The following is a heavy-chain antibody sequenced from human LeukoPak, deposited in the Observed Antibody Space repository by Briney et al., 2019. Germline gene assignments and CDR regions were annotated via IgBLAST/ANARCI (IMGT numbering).Heavy chain of an antibody. Sequence: GGSLRLSCAASGFTFSSYGMHWVRQAPGKGLAWVAFIGHEGTNKYYADSVKGRFTISRDNCKNTLYLQMNSLRAEDTAVYYCVKDGHWTFDYWGQGTLVTVSS. CDR3: VKDGHWTFDY. CDR1: GFTFSSYG. CDR2: IGHEGTNK. D-gene: IGHD1-1*01. J-gene: IGHJ4*02. V-gene: IGHV3-30*02.